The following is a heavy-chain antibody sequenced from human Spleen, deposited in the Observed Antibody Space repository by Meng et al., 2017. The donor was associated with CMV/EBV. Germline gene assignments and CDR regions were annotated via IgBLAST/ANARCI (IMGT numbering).Heavy chain of an antibody. CDR1: GGSISSYY. Sequence: GSLRLSCTVSGGSISSYYWSWIRQPPGKGLEWIGEINHSGSTNYNPSLKSRVTISVDTSKNQFSLKLSSVTAADTAVYYCARRTRGSGSYGYWGQGTLVTVSS. D-gene: IGHD3-10*01. CDR3: ARRTRGSGSYGY. J-gene: IGHJ4*02. CDR2: INHSGST. V-gene: IGHV4-34*01.